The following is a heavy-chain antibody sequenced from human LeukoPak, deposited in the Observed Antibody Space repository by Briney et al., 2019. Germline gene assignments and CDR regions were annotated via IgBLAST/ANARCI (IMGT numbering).Heavy chain of an antibody. J-gene: IGHJ3*02. CDR3: ARDKRTQDAFDI. Sequence: SETLSLTCTVSGGSISSYYWSWIRQPPGKGLEWIGYIYYSGSTNYNPSLKSQVTISVDTSKNQFSLKLSSVTAADTAVYYCARDKRTQDAFDIWGQGTMVTVSS. CDR2: IYYSGST. V-gene: IGHV4-59*01. CDR1: GGSISSYY.